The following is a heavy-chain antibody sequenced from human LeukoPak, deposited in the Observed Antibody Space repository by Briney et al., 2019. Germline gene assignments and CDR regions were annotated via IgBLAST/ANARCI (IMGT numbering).Heavy chain of an antibody. CDR1: GFTFSSYE. Sequence: GGSLRLSCAASGFTFSSYEMNWVRQAPGKGLEWVSYISSSGSTIYYADSVKGRFTISRDNAKNTLYLQMNSLRAEDTAVYYCAKDTPVSGYLHGYFDFWGQGTLVTVSS. D-gene: IGHD3-22*01. CDR3: AKDTPVSGYLHGYFDF. V-gene: IGHV3-48*03. CDR2: ISSSGSTI. J-gene: IGHJ4*02.